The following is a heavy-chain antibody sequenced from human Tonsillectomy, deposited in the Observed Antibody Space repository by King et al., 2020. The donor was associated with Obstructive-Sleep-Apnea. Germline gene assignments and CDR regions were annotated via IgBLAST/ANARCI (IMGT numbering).Heavy chain of an antibody. J-gene: IGHJ4*02. V-gene: IGHV4-4*07. D-gene: IGHD7-27*01. CDR3: ARDNGAIAGDSHFDY. CDR1: GGSISSYY. CDR2: IYTSGST. Sequence: QLQESGPGLVKPSETLSLTCTVSGGSISSYYWSWIRQPAGKGLEWIGRIYTSGSTNYNPSLKRRVTMSADTSKNQFSLKLSSVTAADTAVYYCARDNGAIAGDSHFDYWGQGTLVTVSS.